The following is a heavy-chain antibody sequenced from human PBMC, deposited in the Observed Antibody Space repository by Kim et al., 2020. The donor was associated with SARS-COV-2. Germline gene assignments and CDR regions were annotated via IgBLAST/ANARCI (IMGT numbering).Heavy chain of an antibody. CDR2: INTGGSSM. Sequence: GGSLRLSCAASGFTFSSFSMNWVRQTPGKGLEWVSFINTGGSSMYYAESVKGRFTISRDNAKNSVFLQMNSLRDEDTAVYYCARNGDNTGYFVNWGQEPWSPSPQ. CDR3: ARNGDNTGYFVN. D-gene: IGHD3-22*01. V-gene: IGHV3-48*02. J-gene: IGHJ4*01. CDR1: GFTFSSFS.